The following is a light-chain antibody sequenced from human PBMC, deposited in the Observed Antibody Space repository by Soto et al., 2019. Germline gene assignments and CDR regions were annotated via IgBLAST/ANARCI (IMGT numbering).Light chain of an antibody. CDR3: QQYNSCPIT. V-gene: IGKV3D-15*01. CDR2: AAS. Sequence: EVVMSQSPATLSVSTGETTRLSCRASQSISSDVAWYQQLVGKTPKLLILAASTRDSGVAARFSGSGSGTDFTLTISGLQPEDFATYYCQQYNSCPITFGQGTKVDIK. J-gene: IGKJ1*01. CDR1: QSISSD.